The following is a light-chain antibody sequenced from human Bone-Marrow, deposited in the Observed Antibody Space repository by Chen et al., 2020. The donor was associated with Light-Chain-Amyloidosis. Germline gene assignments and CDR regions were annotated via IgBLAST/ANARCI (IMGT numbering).Light chain of an antibody. CDR1: ALPNQY. V-gene: IGLV3-25*03. Sequence: SYELTQPPSVSVSPGQTARSTFSGDALPNQYAYWYQQKPGQAPVLVMYKDSERPSGIPERFSGSSSGTTVTLTISGVQAEDEADYYCQSADSTGSSPRVFGTGTKVTVL. J-gene: IGLJ1*01. CDR2: KDS. CDR3: QSADSTGSSPRV.